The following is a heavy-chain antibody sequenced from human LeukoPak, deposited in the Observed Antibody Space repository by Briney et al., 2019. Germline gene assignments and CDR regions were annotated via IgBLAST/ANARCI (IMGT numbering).Heavy chain of an antibody. CDR2: INHSGST. CDR3: ARGGGDLGWFDP. V-gene: IGHV4-34*01. CDR1: GFTFSSYA. D-gene: IGHD3-16*01. Sequence: PGGSLRLSCAASGFTFSSYAMSWIRQPPGKGLEWIGEINHSGSTNYNPSLKSRVTISVDTSKNQFSLKLSSVTAADTAVYYCARGGGDLGWFDPWGQGTLVTVSS. J-gene: IGHJ5*02.